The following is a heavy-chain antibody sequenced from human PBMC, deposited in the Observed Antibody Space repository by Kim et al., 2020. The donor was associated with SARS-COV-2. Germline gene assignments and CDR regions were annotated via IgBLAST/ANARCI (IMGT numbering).Heavy chain of an antibody. J-gene: IGHJ4*02. D-gene: IGHD1-1*01. CDR1: GFTFSSYS. CDR3: AREPRWNGFDD. Sequence: GGSLRLSCAASGFTFSSYSMHWVRQAPGKGLEWVVVISDFGNDKYYGHAVKGRFTISRDNSNNTLYLQMDSLRPEDTAVYFCAREPRWNGFDDRGQGALV. V-gene: IGHV3-33*08. CDR2: ISDFGNDK.